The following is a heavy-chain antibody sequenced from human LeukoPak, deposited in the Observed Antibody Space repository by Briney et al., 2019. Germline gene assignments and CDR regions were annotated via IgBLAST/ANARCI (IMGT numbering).Heavy chain of an antibody. CDR2: INPNSGGT. Sequence: ASVKVSCKASGYTLTGYYMHWVRQAPGQGLEWMGWINPNSGGTNYAQKFQGRVTMTRDTSISTAYMELSRLRSDDTAVYYCARAGYSSSWYSRWFDPWGQGTLVTVSS. J-gene: IGHJ5*02. CDR3: ARAGYSSSWYSRWFDP. V-gene: IGHV1-2*02. CDR1: GYTLTGYY. D-gene: IGHD6-13*01.